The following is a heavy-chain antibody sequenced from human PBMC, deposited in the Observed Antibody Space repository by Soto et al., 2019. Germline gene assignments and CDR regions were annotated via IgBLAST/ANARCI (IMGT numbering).Heavy chain of an antibody. D-gene: IGHD2-15*01. CDR2: INPDNGNT. CDR3: ARGIATGQLDP. Sequence: QVQLVQSGADVKKPGASVKISCKASGYTFTRYTMNWVRQAPGQRLEWMGWINPDNGNTKSSQKFQDRVIITRDTSASTAYMDLSSLRSEYTAVYYCARGIATGQLDPWGQGTLVTVSS. J-gene: IGHJ5*02. CDR1: GYTFTRYT. V-gene: IGHV1-3*01.